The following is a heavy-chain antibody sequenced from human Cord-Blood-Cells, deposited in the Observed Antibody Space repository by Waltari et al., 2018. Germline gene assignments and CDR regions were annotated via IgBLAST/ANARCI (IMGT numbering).Heavy chain of an antibody. J-gene: IGHJ4*02. Sequence: QLQLQESGPGLVKPSETLSLTCTVSGGSISSSSYYWGWIRQPPGKGLEWIGSIYYSGSTYYNPSLKSRVTISVDTSKNQFSPKLSSVTAADTAVYYCASVRFLEWLLYYWGQGTLVTVSS. CDR1: GGSISSSSYY. V-gene: IGHV4-39*01. CDR2: IYYSGST. D-gene: IGHD3-3*01. CDR3: ASVRFLEWLLYY.